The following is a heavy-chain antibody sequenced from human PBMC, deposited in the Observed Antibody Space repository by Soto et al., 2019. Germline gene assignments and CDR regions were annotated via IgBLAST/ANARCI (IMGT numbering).Heavy chain of an antibody. J-gene: IGHJ6*02. CDR2: IIPIFGTA. CDR3: AGDGDIFLLARAMLGALYYGLDV. V-gene: IGHV1-69*13. D-gene: IGHD3-16*01. Sequence: GASVKVSCKASGGTFSSYAISWVRQAPGQGLEWMGGIIPIFGTANYAQKFQGRVTITAHESTSTAYMELSSLRSEHTAVYYCAGDGDIFLLARAMLGALYYGLDVWGQGTTVTVSS. CDR1: GGTFSSYA.